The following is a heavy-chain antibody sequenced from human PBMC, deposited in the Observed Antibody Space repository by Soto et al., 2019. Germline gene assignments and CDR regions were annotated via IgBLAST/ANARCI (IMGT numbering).Heavy chain of an antibody. Sequence: LRLSCAASGFTFSNFAMSWVRQAPGKGLEWVSTIRAGGDTTYHSDSVKGRFTVSRDNSKNTLYLQMNSLRAEDTAVYYCARISGYLTIDYWGQGNLVTVSS. J-gene: IGHJ4*02. CDR1: GFTFSNFA. D-gene: IGHD3-22*01. V-gene: IGHV3-23*01. CDR3: ARISGYLTIDY. CDR2: IRAGGDTT.